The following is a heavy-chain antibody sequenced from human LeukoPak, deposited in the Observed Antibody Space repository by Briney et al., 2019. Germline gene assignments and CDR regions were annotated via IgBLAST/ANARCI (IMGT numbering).Heavy chain of an antibody. Sequence: GGSLRLSCAASGFTFSSYAMSWVRQAPGKGLEWVSAISGSGGSTYYADSVKGRFTISRDNSKNSLYLQMNSLRAEDTAVYYCARDRGGYYYDSSGYSISDFDYWGQGTLVTVSS. CDR2: ISGSGGST. J-gene: IGHJ4*02. CDR3: ARDRGGYYYDSSGYSISDFDY. D-gene: IGHD3-22*01. CDR1: GFTFSSYA. V-gene: IGHV3-23*01.